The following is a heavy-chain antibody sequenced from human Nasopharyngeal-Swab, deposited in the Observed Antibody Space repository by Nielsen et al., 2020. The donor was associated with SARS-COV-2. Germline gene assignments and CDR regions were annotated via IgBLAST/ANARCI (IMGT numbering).Heavy chain of an antibody. CDR3: ARVHYYDILTGYHFYMDV. V-gene: IGHV1-69*06. D-gene: IGHD3-9*01. CDR2: IIPIFGTA. J-gene: IGHJ6*03. Sequence: WVRQAPGQGLEWMGGIIPIFGTANYAQKFQGRVTITADKSTSTAYMELSSRRSEDTAVYYCARVHYYDILTGYHFYMDVWGTRTTFPFSS.